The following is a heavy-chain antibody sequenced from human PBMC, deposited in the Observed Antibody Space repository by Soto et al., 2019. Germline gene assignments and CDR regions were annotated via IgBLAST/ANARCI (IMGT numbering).Heavy chain of an antibody. Sequence: LRLSCAASGFTFSSYSMNWVRQAPGKGLEWVSSISSSSSYIYYADSVKGRFTISRDNAKNSLYLQMNSLRAEDTAVYYCARDYNWNSHRPFDYWGQGTLVTVSS. J-gene: IGHJ4*02. V-gene: IGHV3-21*01. CDR2: ISSSSSYI. CDR1: GFTFSSYS. D-gene: IGHD1-7*01. CDR3: ARDYNWNSHRPFDY.